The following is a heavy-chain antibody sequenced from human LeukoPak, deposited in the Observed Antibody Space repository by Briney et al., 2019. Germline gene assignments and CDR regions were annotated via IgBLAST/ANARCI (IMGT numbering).Heavy chain of an antibody. CDR1: GFTFSNYA. CDR2: ISGSGGST. D-gene: IGHD5-24*01. V-gene: IGHV3-23*01. Sequence: PGGSLRLSCAASGFTFSNYAMSWVRQAPGKGLEWVSAISGSGGSTYYADSVKGRFTISRDNAKNSLYLQMNSLRAEDTAVYYCARPLAMATIDDAFDIWGQGTMVTVSS. CDR3: ARPLAMATIDDAFDI. J-gene: IGHJ3*02.